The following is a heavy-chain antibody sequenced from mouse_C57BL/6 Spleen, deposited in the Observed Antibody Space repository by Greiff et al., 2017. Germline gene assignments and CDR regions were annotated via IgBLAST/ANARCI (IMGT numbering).Heavy chain of an antibody. V-gene: IGHV3-6*01. CDR3: ARNDYDPYYIDY. J-gene: IGHJ2*02. D-gene: IGHD2-4*01. CDR1: GYSITSGYY. CDR2: ISYDGSN. Sequence: EVKLVEPGPGLVKPSQSLSLTCSVTGYSITSGYYWNWIRQFPGNKLEWMGYISYDGSNNYNPSLKNRISITRDTSKTPFFLKLNSVTTESAATYYCARNDYDPYYIDYWGQGTSLTVSS.